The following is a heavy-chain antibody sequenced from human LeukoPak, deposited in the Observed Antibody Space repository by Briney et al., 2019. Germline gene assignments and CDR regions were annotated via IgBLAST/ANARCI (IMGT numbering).Heavy chain of an antibody. J-gene: IGHJ2*01. Sequence: SGTLSLTCAVYGGSFSGYYWSWIRQPPGKGLEWIGEINHSGSTNYNPSLKNRVTISVDTSKNQFSLKLSSVTAADTAVYYCARGRGIAVAGTGRLRWYFDLWGRGTLVTVSS. CDR1: GGSFSGYY. CDR2: INHSGST. D-gene: IGHD6-19*01. CDR3: ARGRGIAVAGTGRLRWYFDL. V-gene: IGHV4-34*01.